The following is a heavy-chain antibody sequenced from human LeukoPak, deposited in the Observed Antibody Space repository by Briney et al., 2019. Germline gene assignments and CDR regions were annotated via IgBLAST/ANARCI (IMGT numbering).Heavy chain of an antibody. Sequence: GASVKVSCKASGYTFTNYYMHWVRQAPGQGPEWMGIINPSGGSTNYAQKFQGRVTITADESTSTAYMELSSLRSEDTAVYYCARGPYDILTGYEMKIKELDYWGQGTLVTVSS. J-gene: IGHJ4*02. CDR2: INPSGGST. V-gene: IGHV1-46*01. CDR3: ARGPYDILTGYEMKIKELDY. CDR1: GYTFTNYY. D-gene: IGHD3-9*01.